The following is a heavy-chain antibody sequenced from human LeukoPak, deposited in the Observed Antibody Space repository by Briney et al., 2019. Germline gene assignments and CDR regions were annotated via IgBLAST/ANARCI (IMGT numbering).Heavy chain of an antibody. V-gene: IGHV3-30*18. CDR1: GFTFSDYG. CDR2: ISYDGGNK. CDR3: AKVFEVRGARRPKDY. D-gene: IGHD3-10*01. Sequence: GRSLRLSCAASGFTFSDYGMHWVRQAPGKGLEWVALISYDGGNKFYADSVRDRFTISRDNSKNTLFLQMNSLRIEDTAVYYCAKVFEVRGARRPKDYWGRGTLVIVSS. J-gene: IGHJ4*02.